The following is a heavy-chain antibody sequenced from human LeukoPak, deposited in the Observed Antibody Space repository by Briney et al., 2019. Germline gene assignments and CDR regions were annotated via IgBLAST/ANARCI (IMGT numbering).Heavy chain of an antibody. CDR3: ARPPPEDYDILTGYSTVAFDI. Sequence: ASVKVSCKASGYTFTGYYMHWVRQAPGQGLEWMGWINPNSGGTNYAQKFQGRVTMTRDTSISTAYMELSRLRSDDTAVYYCARPPPEDYDILTGYSTVAFDIWGQGTMVTVSS. D-gene: IGHD3-9*01. J-gene: IGHJ3*02. V-gene: IGHV1-2*02. CDR1: GYTFTGYY. CDR2: INPNSGGT.